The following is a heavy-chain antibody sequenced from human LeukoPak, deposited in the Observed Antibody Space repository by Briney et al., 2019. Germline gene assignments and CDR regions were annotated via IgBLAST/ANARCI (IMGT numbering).Heavy chain of an antibody. J-gene: IGHJ4*02. CDR2: IRYDGSNT. CDR1: GFTFSSYD. D-gene: IGHD3-22*01. CDR3: ARDNYDSSGPYYFDY. V-gene: IGHV3-30*02. Sequence: GGSLRLSCEASGFTFSSYDMHWVRQAPGKGLEWVAFIRYDGSNTYYADSVKGRFIISRDNSKNTLYLQMNSLRAEDTAVYYCARDNYDSSGPYYFDYWGQGTLVTVSS.